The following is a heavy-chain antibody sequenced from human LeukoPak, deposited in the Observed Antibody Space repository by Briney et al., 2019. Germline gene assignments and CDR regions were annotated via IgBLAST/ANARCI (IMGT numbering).Heavy chain of an antibody. Sequence: ASVKVSRKASGYTFTGYYMHWVRQAPGQGLEWMGWINPNSGGTNYAQKFQGRVTMTRDTSISTAYMELSRLRSDDTAVYYCARGGNIAAAVCYYYMDVWGKGTTVTVSS. J-gene: IGHJ6*03. CDR3: ARGGNIAAAVCYYYMDV. V-gene: IGHV1-2*02. CDR1: GYTFTGYY. CDR2: INPNSGGT. D-gene: IGHD6-13*01.